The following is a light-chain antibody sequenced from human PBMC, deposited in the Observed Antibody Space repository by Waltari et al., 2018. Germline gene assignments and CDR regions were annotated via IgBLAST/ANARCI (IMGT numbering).Light chain of an antibody. CDR1: QGISRW. CDR2: DAS. V-gene: IGKV1-5*01. CDR3: QQYSGYSGI. Sequence: DIQMTQSPSTLSASVGDRVTITCRASQGISRWLAWYPQKPGKPPKVLIYDASSSESGVPSRFSGSGSETEFTLVISNLQPDDVATYYCQQYSGYSGIFGGGTKVEIK. J-gene: IGKJ4*01.